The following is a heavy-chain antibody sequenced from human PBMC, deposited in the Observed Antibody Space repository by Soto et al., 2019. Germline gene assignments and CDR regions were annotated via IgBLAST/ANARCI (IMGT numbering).Heavy chain of an antibody. D-gene: IGHD5-18*01. Sequence: QVQLVESGGGVVQPGRSLRLSCAASGFTFSRFGMYWVRQAPGKGLEWVAVILYDGIYKYYADSVKGRFTISRDNSKNMVYLQMDSLRDEETAMYHCAKEPDGYSYGHIDYWGQGTLVTVSS. CDR3: AKEPDGYSYGHIDY. J-gene: IGHJ4*02. CDR1: GFTFSRFG. CDR2: ILYDGIYK. V-gene: IGHV3-30*18.